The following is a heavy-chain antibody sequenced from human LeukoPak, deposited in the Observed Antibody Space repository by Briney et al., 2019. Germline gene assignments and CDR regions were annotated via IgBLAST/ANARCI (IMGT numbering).Heavy chain of an antibody. D-gene: IGHD3-3*01. CDR1: GGSISSYY. V-gene: IGHV4-4*07. Sequence: SETLSLTCTVSGGSISSYYWSWIRQPAGKGLEWIGRIYTSGSTNYNPSLKSRVTMSVDTSKNQFSLKLSSVTAADTAVYYCARTRGRFLEWLRYYSDYWGQGTLVTVSS. CDR3: ARTRGRFLEWLRYYSDY. CDR2: IYTSGST. J-gene: IGHJ4*02.